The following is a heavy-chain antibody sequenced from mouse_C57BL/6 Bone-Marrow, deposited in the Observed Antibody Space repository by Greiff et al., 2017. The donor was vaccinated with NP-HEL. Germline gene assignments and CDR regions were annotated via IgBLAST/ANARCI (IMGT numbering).Heavy chain of an antibody. CDR3: ARGGYYGSSYGYFDY. D-gene: IGHD1-1*01. Sequence: QVTLKVSGPGLLQSSPTLSLTCSFSGFSLSTSGMGVSWIRQPSGKGLEWLAHTYWDDDKRYNPSLKSRLTISKDTSSNQVFLKITSMDTADTATYYCARGGYYGSSYGYFDYWGQGTTLTVSS. J-gene: IGHJ2*01. V-gene: IGHV8-12*01. CDR2: TYWDDDK. CDR1: GFSLSTSGMG.